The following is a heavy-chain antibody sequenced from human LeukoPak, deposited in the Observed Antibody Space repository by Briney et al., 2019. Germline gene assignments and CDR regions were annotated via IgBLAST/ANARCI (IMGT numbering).Heavy chain of an antibody. V-gene: IGHV3-66*01. CDR1: GFTVSSNY. CDR3: ARANMVRGVGSFFDRNWFDP. J-gene: IGHJ5*02. D-gene: IGHD3-10*01. CDR2: IYSGGGT. Sequence: PGGSLRLSCATSGFTVSSNYMTWVRQAPGKGLEWVSVIYSGGGTRYADSVKGRFTISRDNSKNTLYLQMNSLRAEDTAVYYCARANMVRGVGSFFDRNWFDPWGQGTLVTVSS.